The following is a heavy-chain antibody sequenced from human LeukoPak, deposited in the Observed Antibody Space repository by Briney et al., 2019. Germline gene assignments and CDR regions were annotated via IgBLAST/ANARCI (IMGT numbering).Heavy chain of an antibody. V-gene: IGHV4-59*01. D-gene: IGHD3-22*01. CDR3: ARVQDPYDSSGYYFDY. J-gene: IGHJ4*02. CDR2: IYYSGST. Sequence: PSETLSPTCTVSGGSISSYYWSWIRQPPGKGLEWIGYIYYSGSTNYNPSLKSRVTISVDTSKNQFSLKLSSVTAADTAVYYCARVQDPYDSSGYYFDYWGQGTLVTVSS. CDR1: GGSISSYY.